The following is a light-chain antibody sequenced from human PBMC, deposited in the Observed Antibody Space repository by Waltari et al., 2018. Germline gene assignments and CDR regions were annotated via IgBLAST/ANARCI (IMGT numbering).Light chain of an antibody. CDR3: SSYTSTSTVL. J-gene: IGLJ2*01. V-gene: IGLV2-14*01. Sequence: QSALTQPASGSGSPGQSIIISCTGTSSDVGAYNYASWYQQHPGKAPKLMIYEVTNRPSGVSNRFSGSKSGNTASLTISGLQAEDEADYYCSSYTSTSTVLFGGGTKLTVL. CDR2: EVT. CDR1: SSDVGAYNY.